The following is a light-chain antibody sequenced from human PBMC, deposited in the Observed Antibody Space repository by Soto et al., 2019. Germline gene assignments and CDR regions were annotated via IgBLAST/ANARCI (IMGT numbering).Light chain of an antibody. CDR1: SSDVGSYNL. J-gene: IGLJ1*01. CDR2: EVS. CDR3: CSYAGSSTFYV. V-gene: IGLV2-23*02. Sequence: QSALTQPASVSGSPGQSITISCTGTSSDVGSYNLVSWYQQHPGKAPKLMIYEVSKRPSGVSNRFSGSKSGNTASLTISGLQAEDEADYYCCSYAGSSTFYVLGTGTKVTV.